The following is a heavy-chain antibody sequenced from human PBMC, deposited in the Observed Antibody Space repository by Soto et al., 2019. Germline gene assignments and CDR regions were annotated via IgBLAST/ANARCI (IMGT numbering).Heavy chain of an antibody. D-gene: IGHD3-9*01. J-gene: IGHJ5*02. CDR3: AKAGSGIMTGYSS. V-gene: IGHV3-23*01. CDR2: ISGSGGST. Sequence: GGSLILSCAASGFTFSSYAMSWVRQAPGKGLEWVSAISGSGGSTYYADSVKGRFTISRDNSKNTLYLQMNSLRAEDTAVYYCAKAGSGIMTGYSSWGQGTLVTGSS. CDR1: GFTFSSYA.